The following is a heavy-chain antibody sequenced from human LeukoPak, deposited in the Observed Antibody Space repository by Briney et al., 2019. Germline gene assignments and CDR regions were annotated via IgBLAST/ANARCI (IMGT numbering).Heavy chain of an antibody. J-gene: IGHJ5*02. V-gene: IGHV4-31*03. CDR3: ARDLWFGEYNWFDP. CDR1: GGSISSGGYF. Sequence: SQTLSLTCTVSGGSISSGGYFWSWVRQHPGKGLEWIGYISHSGSTYYNPSLKSRVTISLDTSKDRFSLRLSSLTAADTAVYYCARDLWFGEYNWFDPWGQGTLVTVSS. CDR2: ISHSGST. D-gene: IGHD3-10*01.